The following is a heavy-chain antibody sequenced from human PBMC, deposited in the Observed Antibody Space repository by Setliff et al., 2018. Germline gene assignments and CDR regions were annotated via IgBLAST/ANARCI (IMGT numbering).Heavy chain of an antibody. CDR3: ARDRTAYSYGLDV. CDR2: IYHNGNT. V-gene: IGHV4-59*01. Sequence: SETLSLTCAVFGGPFSGYFWSWIRQPPGKGLQWIGYIYHNGNTNFNPSLKSRVNMSIDTPKNQFALNLKSVTAADTAVYYCARDRTAYSYGLDVWGQGTTVTVSS. J-gene: IGHJ6*02. D-gene: IGHD5-18*01. CDR1: GGPFSGYF.